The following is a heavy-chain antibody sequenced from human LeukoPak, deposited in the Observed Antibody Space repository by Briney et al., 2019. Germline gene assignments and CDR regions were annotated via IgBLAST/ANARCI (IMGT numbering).Heavy chain of an antibody. CDR2: ISSSGSTI. CDR1: GFTFSSYE. Sequence: GGSLRLSCAASGFTFSSYEMNWVRQAPGKGLEWVSYISSSGSTIYYADSVKGRFTISRDNAKNSLYLQTNSLRAEDTAVYYCARAGWGGYYDSSGYSGYWGQGTLVTVSS. V-gene: IGHV3-48*03. D-gene: IGHD3-22*01. J-gene: IGHJ4*02. CDR3: ARAGWGGYYDSSGYSGY.